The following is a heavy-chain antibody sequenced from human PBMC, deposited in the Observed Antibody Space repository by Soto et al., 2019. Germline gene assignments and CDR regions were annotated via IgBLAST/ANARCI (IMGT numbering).Heavy chain of an antibody. CDR3: ARHRGPMVRGVITSWFDP. Sequence: SETLSLTCTVSGGSIVSSSYCFFGIGQRPWSGLELIGSIYYSGSTYYNPSLKSRVTISVDTSKNQFSLKLSSVTAADTAVYYCARHRGPMVRGVITSWFDPWGQGTLVTVSS. V-gene: IGHV4-39*01. CDR1: GGSIVSSSYC. CDR2: IYYSGST. D-gene: IGHD3-10*01. J-gene: IGHJ5*02.